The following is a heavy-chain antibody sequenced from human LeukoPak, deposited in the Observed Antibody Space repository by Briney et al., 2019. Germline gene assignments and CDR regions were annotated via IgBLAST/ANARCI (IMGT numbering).Heavy chain of an antibody. D-gene: IGHD3-22*01. J-gene: IGHJ4*02. Sequence: SETLSLTCTVSGGSISSSTYYWGWIRQPPGKGLEWIGSIYYSGSTYYNPSLKSRVTISVDTSKNQFSLKLSSVTAADTAVYYCARGGYYYDSSGYYSFDYWGQGTLVTVSS. CDR3: ARGGYYYDSSGYYSFDY. CDR1: GGSISSSTYY. V-gene: IGHV4-39*07. CDR2: IYYSGST.